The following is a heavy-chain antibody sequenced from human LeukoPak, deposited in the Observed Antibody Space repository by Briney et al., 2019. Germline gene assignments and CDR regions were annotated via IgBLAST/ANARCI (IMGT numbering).Heavy chain of an antibody. CDR2: IIPIFGTA. D-gene: IGHD2-15*01. J-gene: IGHJ4*02. V-gene: IGHV1-69*13. Sequence: SVKVSCKASGGTFSSYAISWVRQAPGQGLEWKGGIIPIFGTANYAQKFQGRVTITADESTSTAYMELSSLRSEDTAVYYCARGGCSGGSCYSFSYWGQGTLVTVSS. CDR1: GGTFSSYA. CDR3: ARGGCSGGSCYSFSY.